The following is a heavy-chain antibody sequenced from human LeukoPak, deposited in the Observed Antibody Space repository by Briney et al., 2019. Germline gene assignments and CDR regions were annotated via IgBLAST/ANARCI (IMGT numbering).Heavy chain of an antibody. CDR2: INYDGSKK. CDR1: GFTFSNYA. Sequence: GRSLTLSCVAYGFTFSNYAIHWVRQAPGKGLEWVAVINYDGSKKYYADSVKGRFTISRDNSKNTMHLQMNSLRAEDTAMYYCAKGGLEGKHHNMEVWGQGTTVTVSS. CDR3: AKGGLEGKHHNMEV. D-gene: IGHD3-3*01. J-gene: IGHJ6*01. V-gene: IGHV3-30*04.